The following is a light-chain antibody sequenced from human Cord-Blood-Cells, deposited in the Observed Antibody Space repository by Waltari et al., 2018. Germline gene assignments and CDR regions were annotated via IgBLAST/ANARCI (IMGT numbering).Light chain of an antibody. Sequence: EIVITKCPATLSVSPAERATLSCRASQSVSSNLAWYQQKPGQAPRLLIYGASTRATGIPARFSGSGSGTEFTLTISSLQSEDFAVYYCQQYNNWPYTFGQGTKLEIK. CDR3: QQYNNWPYT. V-gene: IGKV3-15*01. J-gene: IGKJ2*01. CDR2: GAS. CDR1: QSVSSN.